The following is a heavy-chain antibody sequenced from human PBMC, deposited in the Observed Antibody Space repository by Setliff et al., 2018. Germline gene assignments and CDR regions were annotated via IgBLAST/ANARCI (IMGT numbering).Heavy chain of an antibody. Sequence: ASVKVSCKTSGFRFTNFGFSWVRQAPGQGLEWLGSISPYSGNTKYAQRFQGRVTITRDTSASTVYMELSSVRSEDTAVYYCARSPYSRRAFDIWGQGTMVTVSS. CDR2: ISPYSGNT. D-gene: IGHD5-12*01. CDR3: ARSPYSRRAFDI. J-gene: IGHJ3*02. V-gene: IGHV1-18*01. CDR1: GFRFTNFG.